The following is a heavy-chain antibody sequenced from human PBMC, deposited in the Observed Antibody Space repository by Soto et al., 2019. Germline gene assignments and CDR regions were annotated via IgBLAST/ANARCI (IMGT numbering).Heavy chain of an antibody. Sequence: GGSLRLSCTASGSTFSNYAMSWVRQAPGKGLEWASSISGGGGDTYYADSVKGRFTISRDNSKNTLFLQMNSLRVEDTALYYCAKKDGTDGYYDTFDIWGRGTMVTVSS. CDR3: AKKDGTDGYYDTFDI. D-gene: IGHD3-22*01. CDR1: GSTFSNYA. CDR2: ISGGGGDT. J-gene: IGHJ3*02. V-gene: IGHV3-23*01.